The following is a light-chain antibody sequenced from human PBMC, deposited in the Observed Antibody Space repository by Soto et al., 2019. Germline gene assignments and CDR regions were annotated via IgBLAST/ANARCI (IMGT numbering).Light chain of an antibody. CDR3: YSYTTSSTLV. Sequence: QSALTQPASVSGSPGQSITISCTGTSSDVGRYKYVSWYQQHPGKAPKLMIYDVSKRPSGVSNRFSGSKSGNTASLTISGLQAEDEADYYCYSYTTSSTLVFGGGTKLAVL. CDR2: DVS. CDR1: SSDVGRYKY. J-gene: IGLJ3*02. V-gene: IGLV2-14*01.